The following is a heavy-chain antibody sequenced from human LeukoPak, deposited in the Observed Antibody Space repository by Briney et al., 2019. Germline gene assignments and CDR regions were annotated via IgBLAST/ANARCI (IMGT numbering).Heavy chain of an antibody. D-gene: IGHD2-15*01. CDR2: ISYDGSNK. J-gene: IGHJ4*02. Sequence: GRSLRLSCAASGFTFSSYAMHWVRQAPGKGLEWVAVISYDGSNKYYTDSVKARFTISRDNSKNTLYLQMNSLRAEDTAVYYCARAHCSGGSCYSPCDYWGQGTLVTVSS. CDR1: GFTFSSYA. CDR3: ARAHCSGGSCYSPCDY. V-gene: IGHV3-30*04.